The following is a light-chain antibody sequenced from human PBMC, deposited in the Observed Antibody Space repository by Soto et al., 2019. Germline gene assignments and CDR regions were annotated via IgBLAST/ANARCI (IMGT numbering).Light chain of an antibody. CDR2: AAS. V-gene: IGKV1-8*01. CDR1: QGISSY. CDR3: QQYYSYPLLT. J-gene: IGKJ4*01. Sequence: AIRMTQSPSSLSASTGDRVTITCRASQGISSYLAWYQQKPGKAPKLLIYAASTLQSGVPSRLSGSGSGTDFTLTISCLQSEDFATYYCQQYYSYPLLTFGGGTKVEIK.